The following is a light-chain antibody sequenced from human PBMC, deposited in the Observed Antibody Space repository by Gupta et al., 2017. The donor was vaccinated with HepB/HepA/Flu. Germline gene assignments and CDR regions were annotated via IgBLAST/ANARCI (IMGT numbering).Light chain of an antibody. CDR1: QSISNS. Sequence: DIQMTQSPSSLSASVGDRVTITCRASQSISNSLNWYQQKLGKAPKFLIYAASSLQSGVPSRFSGSGFGTDFNFTISSLQSEDFATYYCQQSNSPPWTFGQGTHVEIK. V-gene: IGKV1-39*01. CDR3: QQSNSPPWT. CDR2: AAS. J-gene: IGKJ1*01.